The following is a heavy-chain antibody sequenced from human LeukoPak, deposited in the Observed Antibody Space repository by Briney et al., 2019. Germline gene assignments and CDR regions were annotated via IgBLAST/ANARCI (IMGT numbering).Heavy chain of an antibody. D-gene: IGHD3-22*01. Sequence: GGSLRLSCSASGFTFSNFPMHWVRQAPGKGLEYVSAITTDGRGTYYADSVKGRFTISRDNSKNTLYLQMSSLRAEHTAVYYCVKAILFGSGSYYGYWGQGTLVTVSS. CDR2: ITTDGRGT. J-gene: IGHJ4*02. CDR1: GFTFSNFP. V-gene: IGHV3-64D*09. CDR3: VKAILFGSGSYYGY.